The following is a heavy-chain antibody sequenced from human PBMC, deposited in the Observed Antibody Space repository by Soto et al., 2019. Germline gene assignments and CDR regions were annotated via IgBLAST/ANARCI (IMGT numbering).Heavy chain of an antibody. CDR3: AKDLPFTAGGAIAY. D-gene: IGHD3-16*02. V-gene: IGHV3-15*01. CDR1: GITFTNAW. Sequence: EVQLVEAGGNLVKPGGSLTLSCVVSGITFTNAWMTWVRQAPGKGLEWVGHIKSKPDGGTSEYVAPVKGRFTISRDDSKNNIYLQMSRLKTEDTGVYYCAKDLPFTAGGAIAYWGQGTLVTVSS. CDR2: IKSKPDGGTS. J-gene: IGHJ4*02.